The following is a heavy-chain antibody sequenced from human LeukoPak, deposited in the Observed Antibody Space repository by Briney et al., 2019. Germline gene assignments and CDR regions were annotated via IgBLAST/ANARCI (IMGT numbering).Heavy chain of an antibody. CDR1: GGSFSGYY. J-gene: IGHJ6*04. CDR3: ARATAMGDYYYGMDV. CDR2: INHSGST. Sequence: SETLSLTCAVYGGSFSGYYWSWIRQPPGKGLEWIGEINHSGSTTYNPSLKSRVTISVDTSKNQFSLKLSSVPAADTAVYYCARATAMGDYYYGMDVWGKGTTVTVSS. D-gene: IGHD2-21*02. V-gene: IGHV4-34*01.